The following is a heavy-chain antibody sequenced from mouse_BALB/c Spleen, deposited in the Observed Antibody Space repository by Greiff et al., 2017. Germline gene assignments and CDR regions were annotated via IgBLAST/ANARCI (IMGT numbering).Heavy chain of an antibody. V-gene: IGHV5-4*02. J-gene: IGHJ4*01. D-gene: IGHD4-1*01. CDR2: ISDGGSYT. CDR3: ARVAGTGYYAMDY. Sequence: EVQVVESGGGLVKPGGSLKLSCAASGFTFSDYYMYWVRQTPEKRLEWVATISDGGSYTYYPDSVKGRFTISRDNAKNNLYLQMSSLKSEDTAMYYCARVAGTGYYAMDYWGQGTSVTVSS. CDR1: GFTFSDYY.